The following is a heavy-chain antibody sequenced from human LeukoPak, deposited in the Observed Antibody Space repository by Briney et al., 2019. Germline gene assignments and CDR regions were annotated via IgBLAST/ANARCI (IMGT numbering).Heavy chain of an antibody. CDR3: ARGGRIRFDY. Sequence: SETLSLTCTVSGGSISSYYWSWIRQPPGKGLEWIGYIYYSGSTNYNPSLKSRVTISVDTSKNQFSLKLSSVTAADTAVYYCARGGRIRFDYWGQGTLVTVSS. CDR2: IYYSGST. CDR1: GGSISSYY. V-gene: IGHV4-59*01. J-gene: IGHJ4*02.